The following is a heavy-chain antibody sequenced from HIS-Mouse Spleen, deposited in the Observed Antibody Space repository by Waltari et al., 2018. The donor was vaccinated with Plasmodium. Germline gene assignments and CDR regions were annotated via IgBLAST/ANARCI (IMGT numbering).Heavy chain of an antibody. CDR3: ATKGGSSSDY. D-gene: IGHD6-6*01. CDR2: INPNSGVT. Sequence: QVQLVQSGAEVKKPGASVKVSCKASGYTFTGYYMHWVRQAPGQGLEWMGLINPNSGVTNYAQKSQGSVTMTRDTSISTAYMELSRLRSDDTAVYYCATKGGSSSDYWGQGTLVTVSS. CDR1: GYTFTGYY. V-gene: IGHV1-2*02. J-gene: IGHJ4*02.